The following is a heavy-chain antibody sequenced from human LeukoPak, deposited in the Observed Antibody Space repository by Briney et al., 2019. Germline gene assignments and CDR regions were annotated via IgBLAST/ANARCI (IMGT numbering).Heavy chain of an antibody. CDR3: AKYRGFGDSYDS. CDR2: IGDSGGST. V-gene: IGHV3-23*01. J-gene: IGHJ4*02. D-gene: IGHD3-10*01. Sequence: GGSLRLSCAASGFTLGAMSWLRQAPGQGLEWVSTIGDSGGSTYYADSVKGRFTISRDNSKNTLYLQMNSLRAEDSAVYYCAKYRGFGDSYDSWGQGTLVTVPS. CDR1: GFTLGAM.